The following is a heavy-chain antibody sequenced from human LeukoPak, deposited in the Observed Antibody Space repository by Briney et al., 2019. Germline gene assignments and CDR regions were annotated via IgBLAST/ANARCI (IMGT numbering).Heavy chain of an antibody. CDR3: ATAGGDGSRMGFDP. V-gene: IGHV3-74*01. CDR2: ISADGSVT. D-gene: IGHD2-15*01. J-gene: IGHJ5*02. Sequence: GGSRRLSFADPGFTFSRYWMHWVRQTPGKGLVWVSCISADGSVTRYADSVKGRFTISRDNTKSTLYLQMHSLRAEDTAVYYCATAGGDGSRMGFDPWGQGTLVTVSS. CDR1: GFTFSRYW.